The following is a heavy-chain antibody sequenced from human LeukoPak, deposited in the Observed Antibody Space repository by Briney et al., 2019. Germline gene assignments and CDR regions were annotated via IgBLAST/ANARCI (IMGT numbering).Heavy chain of an antibody. V-gene: IGHV3-23*01. J-gene: IGHJ6*03. CDR1: GFTFSSYS. D-gene: IGHD6-19*01. Sequence: PEGSLRLSCAASGFTFSSYSMSWVRQAPGKGLEWVSAISGSGGSTYYADSVKGRFTISRDNSKITLYLQMNSLRAEDTAVYYCAKDGHSSGWLEFYYYYYMDVWGKGTTVTVSS. CDR2: ISGSGGST. CDR3: AKDGHSSGWLEFYYYYYMDV.